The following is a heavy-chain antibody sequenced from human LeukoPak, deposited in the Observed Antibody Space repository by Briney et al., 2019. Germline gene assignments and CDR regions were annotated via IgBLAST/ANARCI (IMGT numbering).Heavy chain of an antibody. Sequence: SQTLSLTCAVSGGSISSGGYSWSWIRQPPGKGLEWIGYIYYSGSTYYNPSLKSRVTISIDTSKNQFSLKLRSVNAADTAVYYCARVNGRNYYFDYWGQGTLVTVSS. CDR2: IYYSGST. V-gene: IGHV4-30-4*07. D-gene: IGHD4-23*01. CDR1: GGSISSGGYS. CDR3: ARVNGRNYYFDY. J-gene: IGHJ4*02.